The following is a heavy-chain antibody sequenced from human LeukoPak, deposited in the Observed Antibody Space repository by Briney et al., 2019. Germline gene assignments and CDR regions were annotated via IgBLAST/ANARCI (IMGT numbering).Heavy chain of an antibody. CDR3: AKDLNDFWSGYRYYFDY. Sequence: GGSLRLSCAASGFTFSSYAMSWVRQAPGKGLEWVSAISGSGGSTYYADSVKGRFTISRDNSKNTLYLQMNSLRAEDTAVYYCAKDLNDFWSGYRYYFDYWGQGTLVILSS. V-gene: IGHV3-23*01. CDR1: GFTFSSYA. D-gene: IGHD3-3*01. CDR2: ISGSGGST. J-gene: IGHJ4*02.